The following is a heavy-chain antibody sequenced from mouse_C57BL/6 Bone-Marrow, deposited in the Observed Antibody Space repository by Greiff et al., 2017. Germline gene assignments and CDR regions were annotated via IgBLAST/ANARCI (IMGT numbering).Heavy chain of an antibody. J-gene: IGHJ1*03. CDR3: ARWLPGYWYFDV. CDR1: GYTFTSYT. V-gene: IGHV1-4*01. D-gene: IGHD2-2*01. CDR2: INPSSGYT. Sequence: QVKLQQSGAELARPGASVKMSCKASGYTFTSYTMHWVKQRPGQGLEWIGYINPSSGYTKYNQKFKDKATLTADKSSSTAYMQLSSLTSEDSAVYYCARWLPGYWYFDVWGTGTTVTVSS.